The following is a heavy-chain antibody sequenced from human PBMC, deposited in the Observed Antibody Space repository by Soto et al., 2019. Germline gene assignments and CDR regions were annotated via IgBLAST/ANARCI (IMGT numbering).Heavy chain of an antibody. CDR2: IYYSGST. J-gene: IGHJ6*02. CDR1: GGSISSYY. CDR3: ARPGGSYISPHCMDV. D-gene: IGHD1-26*01. V-gene: IGHV4-59*08. Sequence: SETLSLTCTVSGGSISSYYWSWIRQPPGKGLEWIGYIYYSGSTNYNPSLKSRVTISVDTSKNQFSLKLSSVTAADTAVYYCARPGGSYISPHCMDVWGQGTTVNVSS.